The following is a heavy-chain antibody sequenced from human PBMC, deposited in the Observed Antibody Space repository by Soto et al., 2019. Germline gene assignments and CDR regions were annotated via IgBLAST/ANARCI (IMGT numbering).Heavy chain of an antibody. V-gene: IGHV1-69*02. CDR3: ARGGGRTPLDS. Sequence: QVQLVQSGAEVKKPGSSVKVSCKASGGTFSSYTISWVRQAPGQGLEWMGRIIPILGIANYAQKFQGRVTINADKSTSTAYMELSSLRSEDTAVYYCARGGGRTPLDSWGQGTLVTVSS. CDR2: IIPILGIA. J-gene: IGHJ4*02. CDR1: GGTFSSYT. D-gene: IGHD3-16*01.